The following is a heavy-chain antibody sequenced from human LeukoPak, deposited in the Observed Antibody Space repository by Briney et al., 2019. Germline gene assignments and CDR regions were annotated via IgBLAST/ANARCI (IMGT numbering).Heavy chain of an antibody. J-gene: IGHJ4*02. CDR2: ISGSGSFT. D-gene: IGHD3/OR15-3a*01. CDR3: ARGGEFGLVTDY. Sequence: GGSLRLSCTASGFTFDSYPMTWVRQAPGKGLEWVSLISGSGSFTLYSDSVKGRFVISRDNARNSLYLQMSSLRVDDTAIYYCARGGEFGLVTDYWGQGNVVTVSS. CDR1: GFTFDSYP. V-gene: IGHV3-21*01.